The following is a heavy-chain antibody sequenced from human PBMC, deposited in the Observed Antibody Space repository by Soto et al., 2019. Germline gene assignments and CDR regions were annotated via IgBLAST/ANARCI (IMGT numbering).Heavy chain of an antibody. CDR3: AYPPRYYGDYASNAFDI. J-gene: IGHJ3*02. CDR2: INWNGGST. CDR1: GFTFDDYG. V-gene: IGHV3-20*04. Sequence: EVQLVESGGGVVRPGGSLRLSCAASGFTFDDYGMSWVRQAPGKGLEWVSGINWNGGSTGYADSVKGRFTISSDNAKNSLYLQMTSLRAEDTALYYCAYPPRYYGDYASNAFDIWGQGTMVTVSS. D-gene: IGHD4-17*01.